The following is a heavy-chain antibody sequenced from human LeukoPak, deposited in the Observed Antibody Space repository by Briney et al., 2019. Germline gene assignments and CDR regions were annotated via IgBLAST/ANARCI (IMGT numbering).Heavy chain of an antibody. Sequence: GGSLRLSCAASGFTFSSYSMNWVRQAPGKGLEWVSSISSSSSYIYYADSAEGRFTISRDNAKNSLYLQMNSLRAEDTAVYYCARDPFTVTLHDSPNWFDPWGQGTLVTVSS. CDR1: GFTFSSYS. D-gene: IGHD4-11*01. V-gene: IGHV3-21*01. J-gene: IGHJ5*02. CDR3: ARDPFTVTLHDSPNWFDP. CDR2: ISSSSSYI.